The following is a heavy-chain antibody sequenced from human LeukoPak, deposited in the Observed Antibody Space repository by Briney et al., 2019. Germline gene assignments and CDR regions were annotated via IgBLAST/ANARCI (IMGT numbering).Heavy chain of an antibody. V-gene: IGHV4-39*07. CDR1: GGSISSSSYY. CDR3: ARDQTVVPAATRYYYYYGMDV. Sequence: KPSETLSLTCTVSGGSISSSSYYWGWIRQPPGKGLEWIGSIYYSGSTYYNPSLKSRVTISVDTSKNQFSLKLSSVTAADTAVYYCARDQTVVPAATRYYYYYGMDVWGQGTTVTVSS. CDR2: IYYSGST. J-gene: IGHJ6*02. D-gene: IGHD2-2*01.